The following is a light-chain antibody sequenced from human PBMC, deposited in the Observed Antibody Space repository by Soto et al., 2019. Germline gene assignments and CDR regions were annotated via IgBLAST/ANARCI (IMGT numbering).Light chain of an antibody. V-gene: IGKV1-5*01. CDR1: QSVRSW. J-gene: IGKJ5*01. CDR3: QQRNSWPPTFT. CDR2: DAS. Sequence: DIQMTQSPSTLSASVGDRVTITCRASQSVRSWLAWYQQKPGRAPKFLIYDASSLQDWVPSRFSGSGSGTDFTLTISSLEPEDFAVYYCQQRNSWPPTFTFGQGTRLEIK.